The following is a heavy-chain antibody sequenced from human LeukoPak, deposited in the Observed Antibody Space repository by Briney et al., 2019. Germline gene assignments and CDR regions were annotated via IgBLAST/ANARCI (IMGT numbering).Heavy chain of an antibody. CDR2: ISSSGSTI. CDR3: ARDMRFRPPYAFDI. J-gene: IGHJ3*02. CDR1: GFTISDYY. D-gene: IGHD2-2*01. V-gene: IGHV3-11*01. Sequence: GGSLRLSCAASGFTISDYYMSWIRQAPGKGLEWVSYISSSGSTIYYADSVKGRFTISRDNAKNSLYLQMNSLRAEDTAVYYCARDMRFRPPYAFDIWGQGTMVTVSS.